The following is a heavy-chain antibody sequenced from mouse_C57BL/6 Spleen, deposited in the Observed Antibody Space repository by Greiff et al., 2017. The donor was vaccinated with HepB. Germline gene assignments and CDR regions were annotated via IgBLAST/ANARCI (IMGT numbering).Heavy chain of an antibody. Sequence: EVKLVESEGGLVQPGSSMKLSCTASGFTFSDYYMAWVRQVPEKGLEWVANINYDGSSTYYLDSLKSRFIISRDNAKNILYLQMSSLKSEDTATYYCARERAGITTVVPAMDYWGQGTSVTVAS. CDR2: INYDGSST. J-gene: IGHJ4*01. CDR1: GFTFSDYY. CDR3: ARERAGITTVVPAMDY. D-gene: IGHD1-1*01. V-gene: IGHV5-16*01.